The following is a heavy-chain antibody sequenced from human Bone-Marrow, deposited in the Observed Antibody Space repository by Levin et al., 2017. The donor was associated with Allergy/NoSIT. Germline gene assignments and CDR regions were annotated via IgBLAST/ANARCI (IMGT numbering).Heavy chain of an antibody. V-gene: IGHV3-43*01. D-gene: IGHD6-19*01. CDR3: AKDLSPRIAVTGNIEY. J-gene: IGHJ4*02. Sequence: GESLKISCAASGFTFNDYTMDWVRQAPQRGLEWVSLISWDASTTYYADSVRGRFTISRDNSKNALYLQMNSLTTEDTALYYCAKDLSPRIAVTGNIEYWGQGTLVTVSS. CDR1: GFTFNDYT. CDR2: ISWDASTT.